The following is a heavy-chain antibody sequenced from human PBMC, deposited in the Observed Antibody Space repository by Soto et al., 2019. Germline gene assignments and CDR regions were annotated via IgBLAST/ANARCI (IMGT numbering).Heavy chain of an antibody. D-gene: IGHD3-10*01. CDR1: GGSISSGGYY. Sequence: SETLSLTCTVSGGSISSGGYYWSWIRQHPVKGLEWIGYIYYSGSTYHNPSLKSRVTISVDTSKNQFSLKLSSVTAADTAVYYCARDRVRGIRGAFDIWGQGTMVTVSS. CDR3: ARDRVRGIRGAFDI. J-gene: IGHJ3*02. V-gene: IGHV4-31*03. CDR2: IYYSGST.